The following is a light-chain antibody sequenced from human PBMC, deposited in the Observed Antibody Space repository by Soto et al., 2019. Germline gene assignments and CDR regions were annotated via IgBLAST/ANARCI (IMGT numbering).Light chain of an antibody. CDR3: QQSYSTPYT. Sequence: IQRTQCPSSLSSSLGDRVAITCRASHNIINYLNWYQQKPGKAPQLPIYAASTLQSGVPSRFSGSASGTDFTLTISSLQPDDFATYYCQQSYSTPYTFGQGTKVDIK. J-gene: IGKJ2*01. V-gene: IGKV1-39*01. CDR2: AAS. CDR1: HNIINY.